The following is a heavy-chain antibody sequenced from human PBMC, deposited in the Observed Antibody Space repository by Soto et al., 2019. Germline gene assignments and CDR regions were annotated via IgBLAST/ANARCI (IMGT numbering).Heavy chain of an antibody. D-gene: IGHD6-19*01. CDR2: INAGNGNT. J-gene: IGHJ4*02. V-gene: IGHV1-3*01. CDR3: ARGAYSSGWSLSYNSDY. Sequence: QVQLVQSGAEVKKPGASVKVSFKASGYTFTSYAVHWVRQAPGQGLEWIGWINAGNGNTKYSQKFQGRVTITRDTSASTAYMELSSLRSEDTAVYYCARGAYSSGWSLSYNSDYWGQGTLVTVSS. CDR1: GYTFTSYA.